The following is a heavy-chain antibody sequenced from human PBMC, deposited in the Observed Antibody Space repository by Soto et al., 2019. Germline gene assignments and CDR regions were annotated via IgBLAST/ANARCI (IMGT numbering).Heavy chain of an antibody. D-gene: IGHD4-17*01. Sequence: ASVKVSCKASGGTFSSYAISWVRQAPGQGLEWMGGIIPIFGTANYAQKFQGRVTITADESASTAYMELSSLRSEDTAVYYCARGGRYGGKVWYYYGMDVWGQGTTVTVSS. J-gene: IGHJ6*02. CDR2: IIPIFGTA. V-gene: IGHV1-69*13. CDR3: ARGGRYGGKVWYYYGMDV. CDR1: GGTFSSYA.